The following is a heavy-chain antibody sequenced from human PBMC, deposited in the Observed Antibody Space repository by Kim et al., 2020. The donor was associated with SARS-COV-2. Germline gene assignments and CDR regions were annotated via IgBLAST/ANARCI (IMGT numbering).Heavy chain of an antibody. CDR3: VLNMAV. J-gene: IGHJ6*03. CDR2: KQDGTEK. D-gene: IGHD2-15*01. Sequence: KQDGTEKLYGDSVKGRFSISRDNAKNSLYLQMNSLRADDTAVYYCVLNMAVWGKGTTVIVSS. V-gene: IGHV3-7*01.